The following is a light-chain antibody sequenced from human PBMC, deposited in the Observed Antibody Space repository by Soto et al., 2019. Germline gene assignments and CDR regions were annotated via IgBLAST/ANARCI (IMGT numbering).Light chain of an antibody. Sequence: EIGMTQSPATLSVSPGERATLSCRASQSVSSNLAWYQQKPGQAPRLLIYGASTRATGIPARFSGSGSGTEFTLTISSLQSEDFAGYYCQQYNNWPPWTFGQGTQVEIK. CDR3: QQYNNWPPWT. CDR1: QSVSSN. J-gene: IGKJ1*01. V-gene: IGKV3-15*01. CDR2: GAS.